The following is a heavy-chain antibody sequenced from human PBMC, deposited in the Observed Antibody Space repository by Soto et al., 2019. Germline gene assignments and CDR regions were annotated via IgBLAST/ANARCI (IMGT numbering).Heavy chain of an antibody. D-gene: IGHD3-16*01. CDR2: MYHSGTT. V-gene: IGHV4-38-2*02. CDR1: NYSISSGYY. Sequence: PSETLSLTCTVSNYSISSGYYWGWIRQSPGEGLEWIVSMYHSGTTYYNPSLKSRVTMSIDTSKNQFSLKLTSVTSADTAVYFCARVAFGPIDYWGQGTLVTVSS. J-gene: IGHJ4*02. CDR3: ARVAFGPIDY.